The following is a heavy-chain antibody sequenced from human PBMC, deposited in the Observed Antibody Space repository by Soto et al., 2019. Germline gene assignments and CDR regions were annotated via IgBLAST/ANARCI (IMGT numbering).Heavy chain of an antibody. CDR1: GGSVSSGSYY. V-gene: IGHV4-61*01. J-gene: IGHJ4*02. Sequence: SETLSLTCTVSGGSVSSGSYYWSWIRQPPGKGLEWIGYIYYSGSTNYNPSLKSRVTISVDTSKNQFSLKLSSVTAADTAVYYCARSPLPYYYDSSGYYYPANFDYWGQGTLVTVSS. CDR2: IYYSGST. CDR3: ARSPLPYYYDSSGYYYPANFDY. D-gene: IGHD3-22*01.